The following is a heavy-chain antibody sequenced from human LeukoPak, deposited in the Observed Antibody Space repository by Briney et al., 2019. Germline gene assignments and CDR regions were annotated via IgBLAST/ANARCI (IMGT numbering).Heavy chain of an antibody. Sequence: SETLSLTCTVSGGSISNFYWSWIRQPAGKGLEWIGRIYTSGSTNYSPSLKSRVAISVDKSKNQFSLNLTSVTAADTAVYYCARDGNGSRAFDFWGQGTLVTVSS. CDR3: ARDGNGSRAFDF. D-gene: IGHD2-15*01. V-gene: IGHV4-4*07. CDR1: GGSISNFY. CDR2: IYTSGST. J-gene: IGHJ4*02.